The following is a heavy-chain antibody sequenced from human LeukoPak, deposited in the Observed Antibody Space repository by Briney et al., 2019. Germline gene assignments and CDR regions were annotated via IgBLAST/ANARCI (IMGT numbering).Heavy chain of an antibody. CDR3: ARGQVGRAGTFRIWAYFDH. J-gene: IGHJ4*02. CDR2: INHSGST. D-gene: IGHD6-19*01. V-gene: IGHV4/OR15-8*01. Sequence: SETLSLTCGVSGVSISSNNWWSWIRQPPGKGLEWIGEINHSGSTNYNPSLKSRVTISVDTSKNQFSLKLSSVTAADTAVYYCARGQVGRAGTFRIWAYFDHWGQGNLVIVSS. CDR1: GVSISSNNW.